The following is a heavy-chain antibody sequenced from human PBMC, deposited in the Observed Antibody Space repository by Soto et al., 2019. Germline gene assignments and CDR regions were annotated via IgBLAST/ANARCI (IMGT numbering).Heavy chain of an antibody. D-gene: IGHD3-22*01. CDR2: ISAYNGNT. J-gene: IGHJ5*02. V-gene: IGHV1-18*01. Sequence: GASVKVSCKASGYTFTSYGISWVRQAPGQGLERMGWISAYNGNTNYAQKLQGRVTMTTDTSTSTAYMELRSLRSDDAAVYYCARDNDPQYYYDSSGYTVGWFDPWRQGTLDTVSS. CDR1: GYTFTSYG. CDR3: ARDNDPQYYYDSSGYTVGWFDP.